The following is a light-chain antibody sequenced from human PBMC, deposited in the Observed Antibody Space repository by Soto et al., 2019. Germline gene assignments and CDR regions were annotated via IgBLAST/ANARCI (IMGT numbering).Light chain of an antibody. V-gene: IGKV1-39*01. J-gene: IGKJ2*01. CDR3: QHSYISPRYT. Sequence: DIQITQSPSSLSASVGDRVTITCRASQSISSHLNWYQHKPGRPPRLLIFASSILEGGVPSRFSGSGSDTNFTLTIDSLQPEDVATYYCQHSYISPRYTFGQGTKVEI. CDR1: QSISSH. CDR2: ASS.